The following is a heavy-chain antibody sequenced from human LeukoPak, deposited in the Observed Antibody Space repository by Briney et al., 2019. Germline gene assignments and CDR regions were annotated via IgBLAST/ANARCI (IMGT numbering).Heavy chain of an antibody. CDR2: INTYNGNT. V-gene: IGHV1-18*01. CDR1: GGTFSSYA. CDR3: ARGLTGMMDSDY. J-gene: IGHJ4*02. D-gene: IGHD7-27*01. Sequence: ASVKVSCKASGGTFSSYAISWVRQAPGRGLEWMGWINTYNGNTNYAQSLQGRVTMTTDTSTSTVHMELRSLVSDDTAVYYCARGLTGMMDSDYWGQGTLVAVSS.